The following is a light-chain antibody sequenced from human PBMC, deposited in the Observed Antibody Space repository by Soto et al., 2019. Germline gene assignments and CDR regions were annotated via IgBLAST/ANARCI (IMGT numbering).Light chain of an antibody. CDR3: CSHAGTYV. CDR2: DVS. Sequence: QSALTQPRSVSGSPGQSVTISCTGTSSDVGGYNYVSWYQQHPGKAPKLMIYDVSKRPSGVPDRFSGSKSGNTASLTISGLQAEDEAAYSCCSHAGTYVFGPGTKVTVL. CDR1: SSDVGGYNY. V-gene: IGLV2-11*01. J-gene: IGLJ1*01.